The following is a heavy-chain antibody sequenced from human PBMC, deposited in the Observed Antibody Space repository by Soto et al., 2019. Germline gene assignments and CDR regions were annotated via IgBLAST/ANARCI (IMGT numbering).Heavy chain of an antibody. J-gene: IGHJ6*02. CDR3: ARGYDFWSGRVGYYYGMDV. Sequence: SETLSLTCTVSGGSISSYYWSWIRQPPGKGLEWIGYIYYSGSTNYNPSLKSRVTISVDTSKNQFSLKLSSVTAADTAVYYCARGYDFWSGRVGYYYGMDVWGQGTTVTVSS. V-gene: IGHV4-59*01. CDR2: IYYSGST. D-gene: IGHD3-3*01. CDR1: GGSISSYY.